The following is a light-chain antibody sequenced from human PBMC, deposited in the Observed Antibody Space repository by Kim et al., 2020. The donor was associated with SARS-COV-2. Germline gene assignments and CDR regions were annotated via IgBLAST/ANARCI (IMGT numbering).Light chain of an antibody. CDR2: EVS. V-gene: IGKV2D-29*01. J-gene: IGKJ3*01. CDR3: MQGLQIPLT. Sequence: DIVMTQTPLYLSVTPGQPASISCKSSQSLLHSDGQTFLFWFLQKPGQPPQLLIYEVSNRFSGVSDRFSGSGSGTDFTLNISRVESENVGVYYCMQGLQIPLTFGPGTKVDIK. CDR1: QSLLHSDGQTF.